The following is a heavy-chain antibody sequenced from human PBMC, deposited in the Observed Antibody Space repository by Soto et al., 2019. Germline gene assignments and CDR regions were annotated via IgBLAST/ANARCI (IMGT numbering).Heavy chain of an antibody. CDR3: ARDKDGGLLDY. CDR2: ISAYNGNT. D-gene: IGHD3-16*01. V-gene: IGHV1-18*01. Sequence: QGQLVQSGAEVKKPGASVKVSCKASGYTFTSYVITWVRQAPGQGLEWMGWISAYNGNTNYAQKVQGRVSMTTDTSTTTGYMELRSLRSDDTAVYYCARDKDGGLLDYWGQGTLVTVSS. CDR1: GYTFTSYV. J-gene: IGHJ4*02.